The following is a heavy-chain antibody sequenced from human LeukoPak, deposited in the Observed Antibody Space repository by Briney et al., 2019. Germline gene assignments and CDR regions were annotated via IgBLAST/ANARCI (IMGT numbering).Heavy chain of an antibody. V-gene: IGHV3-74*01. J-gene: IGHJ4*02. CDR2: IDHDGSGT. CDR3: ARDGYNYGSPLDY. D-gene: IGHD5-18*01. CDR1: GFTFTGFW. Sequence: GGSLRLSCAASGFTFTGFWMHWVRQAPGKGLVWVSRIDHDGSGTSYADSVKGRFTISRDNAEDSLYLQMNSLRAEDTAVYFCARDGYNYGSPLDYWGQGTLVTVSS.